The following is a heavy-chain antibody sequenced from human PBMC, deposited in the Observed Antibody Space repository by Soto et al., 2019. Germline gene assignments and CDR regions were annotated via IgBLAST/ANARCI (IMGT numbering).Heavy chain of an antibody. J-gene: IGHJ4*02. CDR1: RGTFNSYS. CDR3: IAAAGTTGYFDY. CDR2: IIPIFGTA. D-gene: IGHD6-13*01. V-gene: IGHV1-69*13. Sequence: SVKASCKASRGTFNSYSISSVRHSPGQGLEWMGGIIPIFGTANYAQKFQGRVTITADESTSTAYMELSSLRSEDTAVYYCIAAAGTTGYFDYWGQGTLVTVSS.